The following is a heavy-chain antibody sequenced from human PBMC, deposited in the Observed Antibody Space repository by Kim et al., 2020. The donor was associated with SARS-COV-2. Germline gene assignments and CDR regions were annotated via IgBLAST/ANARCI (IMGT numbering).Heavy chain of an antibody. J-gene: IGHJ1*01. CDR2: ISAYNGNT. D-gene: IGHD3-9*01. CDR1: GYTFTSYG. CDR3: ARGPDPIPFSLRYRRAEYFQH. V-gene: IGHV1-18*04. Sequence: ASVKVSCKASGYTFTSYGISWVRQAPGQGLEWMGWISAYNGNTNYAQKLQGRVTMTTDTSTSTAYMELRSLRSDDTAVYYCARGPDPIPFSLRYRRAEYFQHWGQGTLVTVSS.